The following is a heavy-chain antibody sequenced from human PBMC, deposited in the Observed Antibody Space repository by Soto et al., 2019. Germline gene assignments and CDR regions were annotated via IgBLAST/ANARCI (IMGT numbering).Heavy chain of an antibody. J-gene: IGHJ4*01. Sequence: WGSLRLSCAATGITFSSYPMSRVRQAPGKGLEWISAISGCGGSTYFADSVPGRFGLSRDNSRNTLYLQMNRLRAEDTAVYYCAKFDTAVLVIGQCSEYWGHGTLVNPSS. CDR1: GITFSSYP. CDR3: AKFDTAVLVIGQCSEY. V-gene: IGHV3-23*01. D-gene: IGHD3-22*01. CDR2: ISGCGGST.